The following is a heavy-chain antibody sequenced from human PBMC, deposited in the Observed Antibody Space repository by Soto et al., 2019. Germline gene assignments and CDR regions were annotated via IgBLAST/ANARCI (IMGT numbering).Heavy chain of an antibody. D-gene: IGHD2-21*02. V-gene: IGHV1-46*01. CDR3: AKYCGGDCRHFDA. CDR1: GYNFIAYY. CDR2: INPSSGAT. J-gene: IGHJ4*02. Sequence: QVQLVHSGAEVKKPGSSVKLSCKASGYNFIAYYIYWVRQAPGQGPEWMGMINPSSGATNYAQKFQGRVTVTRDTSTSTAYLELSSLRSEDAAVYYCAKYCGGDCRHFDAWGQGTLVTVSS.